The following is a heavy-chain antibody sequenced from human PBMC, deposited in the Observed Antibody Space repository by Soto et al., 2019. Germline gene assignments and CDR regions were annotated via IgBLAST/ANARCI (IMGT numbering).Heavy chain of an antibody. V-gene: IGHV3-15*01. J-gene: IGHJ6*02. CDR1: GFSFSDAW. Sequence: EVQLVEAGGGLVKPGGSLRLSCAGSGFSFSDAWMSWVRQAPGKGLEWIGRIKSNTDGGTTDYAALVKGRFTISRDDTKTTLYVQLHSLKIEDTAVYYCTTPWELRTSGMDVWGQGTTVTVSS. D-gene: IGHD1-7*01. CDR3: TTPWELRTSGMDV. CDR2: IKSNTDGGTT.